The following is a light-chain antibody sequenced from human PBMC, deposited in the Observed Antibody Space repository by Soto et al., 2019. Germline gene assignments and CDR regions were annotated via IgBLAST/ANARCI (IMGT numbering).Light chain of an antibody. Sequence: QSVLTQPASVSGGPGQSSTSSCTGTSSDVGSYNLVSWYQQHPGKAPKLMIYEGSKRPSGVSNRFSGSKSGNTASLTISGLQAEDEADYYCCSYAGSSTYVFGTGTKVTVL. J-gene: IGLJ1*01. V-gene: IGLV2-23*01. CDR2: EGS. CDR1: SSDVGSYNL. CDR3: CSYAGSSTYV.